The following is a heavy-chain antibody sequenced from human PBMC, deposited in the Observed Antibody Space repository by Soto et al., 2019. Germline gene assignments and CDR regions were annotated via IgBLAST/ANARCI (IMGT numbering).Heavy chain of an antibody. J-gene: IGHJ6*02. CDR2: IIPIPGTA. V-gene: IGHV1-69*01. D-gene: IGHD2-2*01. CDR3: ARSQGSSTSLEIYYYYYYGMDV. Sequence: QVPLVQSGAEVKKPGSSVKVSCKASGGTFSSYAISWVRQAPGQGLEWMGGIIPIPGTANYAQKFQGRVTITADESTSTAYMELSSLRSEDTAVYYCARSQGSSTSLEIYYYYYYGMDVRGQGTTVSVSS. CDR1: GGTFSSYA.